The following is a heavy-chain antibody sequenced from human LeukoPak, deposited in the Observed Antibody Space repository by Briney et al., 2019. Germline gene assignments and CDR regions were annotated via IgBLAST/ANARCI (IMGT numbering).Heavy chain of an antibody. D-gene: IGHD3-22*01. V-gene: IGHV5-51*01. CDR2: IYPGDSDT. CDR3: ARHTYDSSGYVGY. Sequence: GESLKISCKGSGYRFTSYWIGWVRQMPGKGLEWMGIIYPGDSDTRYSPSFQGQVTISADKSISTAYLQWSSLKASDTAMYYCARHTYDSSGYVGYWGQGTLVTVSS. J-gene: IGHJ4*02. CDR1: GYRFTSYW.